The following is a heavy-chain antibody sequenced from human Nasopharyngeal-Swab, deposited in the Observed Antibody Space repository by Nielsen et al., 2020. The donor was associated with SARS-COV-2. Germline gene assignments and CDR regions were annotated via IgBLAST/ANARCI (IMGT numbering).Heavy chain of an antibody. CDR1: GFTFSSYE. CDR3: ARAETGYSYGYPFDY. J-gene: IGHJ4*02. CDR2: ISYDGSNK. V-gene: IGHV3-30-3*01. D-gene: IGHD5-18*01. Sequence: GESLKISCAASGFTFSSYEMNWVRQAPGKGLEWVAVISYDGSNKYYADSVKGRFTISRDNSKNTLYLQMNSLRAEDTAVYYCARAETGYSYGYPFDYWGQGTLVTVSS.